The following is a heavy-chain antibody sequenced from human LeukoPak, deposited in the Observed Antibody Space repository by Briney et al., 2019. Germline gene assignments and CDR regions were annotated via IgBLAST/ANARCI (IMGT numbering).Heavy chain of an antibody. CDR3: ARGRKWELLPDY. Sequence: ASVKVSCKASGYTSTSYYMHWVRQAPGQGLEWMGIINPSGGSTSYAQKFQGRVTMTRDMSTSTVYMELSSLRSEDTAVYYCARGRKWELLPDYWGQGTLVTVSS. V-gene: IGHV1-46*01. CDR1: GYTSTSYY. CDR2: INPSGGST. D-gene: IGHD1-26*01. J-gene: IGHJ4*02.